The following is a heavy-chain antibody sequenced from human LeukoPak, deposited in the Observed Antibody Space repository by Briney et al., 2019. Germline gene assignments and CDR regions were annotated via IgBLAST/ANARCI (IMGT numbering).Heavy chain of an antibody. CDR1: GGSISSYY. D-gene: IGHD2-15*01. CDR2: IYYSGST. J-gene: IGHJ4*02. V-gene: IGHV4-59*01. Sequence: PSETLSLTCTVSGGSISSYYWSWIRQPPGKGLEWIGYIYYSGSTNYNPSLKSRVTISVDTSKNQFSLKLSSVTAADTAVYYCARGQGGGSWGFDYWGQGTLVTVSS. CDR3: ARGQGGGSWGFDY.